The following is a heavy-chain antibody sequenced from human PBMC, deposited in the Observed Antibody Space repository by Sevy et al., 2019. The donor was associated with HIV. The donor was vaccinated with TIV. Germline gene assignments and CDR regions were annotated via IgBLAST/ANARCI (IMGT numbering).Heavy chain of an antibody. J-gene: IGHJ3*02. Sequence: SETLSLTCDVSGGSISSEGYSWSWLRLPPGKGLEWIGYIYYGGSTFYNPSLKGRVAITEDRSKNQFSLTLSSVTAADAAVYYCARGAPSRRFAFDIWGQGILVIVSS. CDR2: IYYGGST. CDR3: ARGAPSRRFAFDI. V-gene: IGHV4-30-2*01. D-gene: IGHD4-17*01. CDR1: GGSISSEGYS.